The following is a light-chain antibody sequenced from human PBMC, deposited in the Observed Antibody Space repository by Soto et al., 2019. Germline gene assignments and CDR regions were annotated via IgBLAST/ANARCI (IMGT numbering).Light chain of an antibody. V-gene: IGKV3-15*01. CDR2: GAS. J-gene: IGKJ5*01. Sequence: EIVLTQSPGTLSLSQGERATLSCRASQSASSSYLAWYQQKPGQAPRLLIYGASTRATGIPARFSGSGSGTEFTLTISSLQSEDFAVYYCQQYNNWPRFGQGTRPEVK. CDR1: QSASSSY. CDR3: QQYNNWPR.